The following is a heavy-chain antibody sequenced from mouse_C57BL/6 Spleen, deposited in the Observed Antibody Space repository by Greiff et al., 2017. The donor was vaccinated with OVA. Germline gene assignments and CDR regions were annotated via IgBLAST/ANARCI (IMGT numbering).Heavy chain of an antibody. V-gene: IGHV1-18*01. J-gene: IGHJ3*01. D-gene: IGHD1-1*01. CDR3: ARRGSSSAWFAY. CDR2: INPNNGGT. Sequence: VQLKESGPELVKPGASVKIPCKASGYTFTDYNMDWVKQSHGKSLEWIGDINPNNGGTIYNQKFKGKATLTVDKSSSTAYMELRSLTSEDTAVYYCARRGSSSAWFAYWGQGTLVTVSA. CDR1: GYTFTDYN.